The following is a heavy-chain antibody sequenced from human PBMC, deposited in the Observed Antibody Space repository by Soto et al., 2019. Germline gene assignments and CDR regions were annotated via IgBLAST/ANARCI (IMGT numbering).Heavy chain of an antibody. CDR1: GGTFSSYL. Sequence: SVKVSCQASGGTFSSYLISWERQAPGQGLEWMGGIIPIFGTANYAQKFQGRVTITADESTSTAYMELSSLRSEDTAVYYCASSHPQLRGNDYWGQGTLVTVSS. CDR2: IIPIFGTA. J-gene: IGHJ4*02. V-gene: IGHV1-69*13. CDR3: ASSHPQLRGNDY.